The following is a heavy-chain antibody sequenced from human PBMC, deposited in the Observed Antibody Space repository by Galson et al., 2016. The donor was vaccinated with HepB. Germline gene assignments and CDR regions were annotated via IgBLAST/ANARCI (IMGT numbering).Heavy chain of an antibody. Sequence: SLRLSCAGSGFTFSAFTLNWFRQAPGKGLEWVSYISPTSDTIYYADSVKGRFTISRDNAAKSLYLQMSSLRVEDTAVYFCAREAGGYCSGGSCLFDFWGQGTLVTVSS. CDR1: GFTFSAFT. D-gene: IGHD2-15*01. J-gene: IGHJ4*02. CDR3: AREAGGYCSGGSCLFDF. CDR2: ISPTSDTI. V-gene: IGHV3-48*01.